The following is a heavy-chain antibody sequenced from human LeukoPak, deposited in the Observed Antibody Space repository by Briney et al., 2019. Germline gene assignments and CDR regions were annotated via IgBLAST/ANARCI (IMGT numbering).Heavy chain of an antibody. D-gene: IGHD2-15*01. Sequence: GASVKVSCKASGGTFSSYAISWVRQAPGQGLERMGRIIPIFGTANYAQKFQGRVTITTDESTSTAYMELSSLRSEDTAVYYCARGDQNCSGGSCFASPFDYWGQGTLVTVSS. CDR3: ARGDQNCSGGSCFASPFDY. V-gene: IGHV1-69*05. CDR1: GGTFSSYA. CDR2: IIPIFGTA. J-gene: IGHJ4*02.